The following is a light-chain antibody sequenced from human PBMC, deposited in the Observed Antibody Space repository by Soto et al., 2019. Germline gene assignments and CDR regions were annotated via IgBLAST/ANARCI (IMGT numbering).Light chain of an antibody. CDR3: SSYTSYTPLWV. CDR1: GSDIGNYNY. CDR2: GVS. V-gene: IGLV2-14*01. Sequence: QSALTQPASVSGSPGQSITISCTGTGSDIGNYNYVSWYQQHPGKAPKLMIYGVSNRPSGVSNRFSGSKSGNAASLTISGLQAEDEAYYYCSSYTSYTPLWVFGGGTQLTVL. J-gene: IGLJ3*02.